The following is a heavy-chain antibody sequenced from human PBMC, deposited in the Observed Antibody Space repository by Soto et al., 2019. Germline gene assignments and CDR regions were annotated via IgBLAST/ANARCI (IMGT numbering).Heavy chain of an antibody. CDR3: VKGYWKGDV. V-gene: IGHV3-23*01. D-gene: IGHD1-1*01. CDR1: GFTFRTNA. Sequence: EVQLLESGGALVQLGGSLRPSVAAPGFTFRTNAWNWFRQAPGNGLGWVSAISGSGGSIHYADSVKGRFTISRDNSKNTLYLQMNSLRDEDTAVYHCVKGYWKGDVWGQGTTVTVSS. J-gene: IGHJ6*02. CDR2: ISGSGGSI.